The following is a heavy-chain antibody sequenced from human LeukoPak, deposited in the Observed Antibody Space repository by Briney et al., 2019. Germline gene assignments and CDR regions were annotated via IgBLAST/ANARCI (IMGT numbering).Heavy chain of an antibody. CDR3: ARDRGARELTFDY. CDR2: IWYDGSNK. J-gene: IGHJ4*02. CDR1: GFTFSSYG. Sequence: QPGRSLRLSCAASGFTFSSYGMHWVRQAPGKGLEWVAVIWYDGSNKYYADSVKGRFTISRDNSKNTLYLQMNSPRAEDTAVYYCARDRGARELTFDYWGQVTLVTVSS. D-gene: IGHD3-10*01. V-gene: IGHV3-33*01.